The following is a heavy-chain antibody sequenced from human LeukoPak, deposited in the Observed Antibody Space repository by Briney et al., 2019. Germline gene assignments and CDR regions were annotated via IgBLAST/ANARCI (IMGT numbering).Heavy chain of an antibody. J-gene: IGHJ4*02. V-gene: IGHV4-39*07. Sequence: SETLSLTCTVSSGFISTSNYYWSWLRQPPGQGLEWIGEINHSGSTNYNPSLKSRVTISVDTSKNQFSLKLSSVTAADTAVYYCARGDSGSKLFDYWGQGTLVTVSS. D-gene: IGHD1-26*01. CDR3: ARGDSGSKLFDY. CDR2: INHSGST. CDR1: SGFISTSNYY.